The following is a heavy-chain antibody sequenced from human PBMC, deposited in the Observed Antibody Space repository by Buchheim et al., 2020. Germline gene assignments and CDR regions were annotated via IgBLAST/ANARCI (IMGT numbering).Heavy chain of an antibody. J-gene: IGHJ4*02. CDR1: GYSFISFA. CDR2: VNAGNGNT. CDR3: ARTFPFDY. D-gene: IGHD3-3*02. V-gene: IGHV1-3*01. Sequence: QVRLVQSGAEVRKPGASVKISCKASGYSFISFAIHWVRQAPGQGLEWMGWVNAGNGNTGYSQNFQGRVSITADKTASTAYMELKSLTSEDTAVYYCARTFPFDYWGQGTL.